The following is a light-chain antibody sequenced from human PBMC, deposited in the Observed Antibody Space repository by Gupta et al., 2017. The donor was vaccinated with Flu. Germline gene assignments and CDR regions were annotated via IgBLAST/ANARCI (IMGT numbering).Light chain of an antibody. J-gene: IGKJ2*01. CDR2: GAS. CDR3: QQFGSSPYT. V-gene: IGKV3-20*01. CDR1: QSLTHNY. Sequence: ENVFTQSPGTLSLSPGERATLSCRASQSLTHNYLAWYQQKLGQPPRLLIYGASNRATGIPDRFVGSGSATDFTLTITRLEPEDFAMYYCQQFGSSPYTFGQGTKLQIK.